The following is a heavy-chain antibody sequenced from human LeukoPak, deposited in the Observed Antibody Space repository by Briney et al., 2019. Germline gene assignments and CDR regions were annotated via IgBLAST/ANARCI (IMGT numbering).Heavy chain of an antibody. D-gene: IGHD3-10*01. CDR3: AKGSRSLRFGAAGDY. CDR1: GFTFSSYG. CDR2: ISGSGGTT. V-gene: IGHV3-23*01. Sequence: GGSLRLSCAASGFTFSSYGMSWVRQAPGKGLEWVSSISGSGGTTYYADSVKGRFTLSRDNSKNTLYLQMNSLRAEDTAVYYCAKGSRSLRFGAAGDYWGQGTLVTVSS. J-gene: IGHJ4*02.